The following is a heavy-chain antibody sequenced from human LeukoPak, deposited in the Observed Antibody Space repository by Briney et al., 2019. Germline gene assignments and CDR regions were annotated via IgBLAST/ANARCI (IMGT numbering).Heavy chain of an antibody. CDR3: AKESSNTATVYDAFDI. J-gene: IGHJ3*02. V-gene: IGHV3-23*01. D-gene: IGHD5-18*01. CDR1: GFTFSSYA. Sequence: GGSLRLSCAASGFTFSSYAMSWVRQAPGKGLEWVSAISGSGGSTYYADSVKGRFTISRDNSKNTLYLQMNSLRAEDTAVYYCAKESSNTATVYDAFDIWGQGTMVTVSS. CDR2: ISGSGGST.